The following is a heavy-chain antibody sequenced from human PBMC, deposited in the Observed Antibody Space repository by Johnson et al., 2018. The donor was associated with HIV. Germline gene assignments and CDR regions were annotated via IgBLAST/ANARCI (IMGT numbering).Heavy chain of an antibody. J-gene: IGHJ3*02. CDR2: IYSGGST. CDR3: ARPRGAVAGTYAFDI. V-gene: IGHV3-53*01. Sequence: VQLVESGGGLIQPGGSLRLSCAASGFTVSSNYMSWVRQAPGKGLEWVSVIYSGGSTYYADSVKGRFTISRDNSKNTLYLQINSLRAEDTAVYYCARPRGAVAGTYAFDIWGQGTMVTVSS. CDR1: GFTVSSNY. D-gene: IGHD6-19*01.